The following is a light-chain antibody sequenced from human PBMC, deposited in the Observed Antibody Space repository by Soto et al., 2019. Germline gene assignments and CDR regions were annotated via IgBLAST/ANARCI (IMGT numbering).Light chain of an antibody. Sequence: QSVLTQPRSVSGSPGQSVTISCTGTSSDVGGYNYVSWYQQHPGKAPKLMIYDVSKRPSGVPDRFSGYKSGKTASLTISGLQAEDEADYYCCSYAGSYSVVFGGGTKLTVL. CDR3: CSYAGSYSVV. V-gene: IGLV2-11*01. CDR1: SSDVGGYNY. J-gene: IGLJ2*01. CDR2: DVS.